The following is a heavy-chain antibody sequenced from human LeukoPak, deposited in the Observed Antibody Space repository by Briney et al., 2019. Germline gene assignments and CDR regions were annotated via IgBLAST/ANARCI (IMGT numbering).Heavy chain of an antibody. V-gene: IGHV3-74*01. CDR3: ARDLPSGSGSYYKRPLYFDY. D-gene: IGHD3-10*01. J-gene: IGHJ4*02. CDR2: INSDGSTT. Sequence: GGSLRLSCTASGFTFKNYWMHWVRQVPGQGLVWVSHINSDGSTTTYADSVKGRFILSRDNAKNTLYLQMKSLRAEDTAVYYCARDLPSGSGSYYKRPLYFDYWGQGTLVTVSS. CDR1: GFTFKNYW.